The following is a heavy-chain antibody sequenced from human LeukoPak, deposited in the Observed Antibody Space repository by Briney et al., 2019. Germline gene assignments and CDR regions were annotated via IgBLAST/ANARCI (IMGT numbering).Heavy chain of an antibody. J-gene: IGHJ4*02. CDR1: GYTFTGYY. CDR2: INPNSGGT. Sequence: ASVKVSCKASGYTFTGYYMHWVRQAPGQGLEWMGWINPNSGGTNYAQKFQGRVTMTRDTSTSTAYMELRSLRSDDTAVYYCARLHYCGGDCSAFAYWGQGTLVTVSS. CDR3: ARLHYCGGDCSAFAY. V-gene: IGHV1-2*02. D-gene: IGHD2-21*02.